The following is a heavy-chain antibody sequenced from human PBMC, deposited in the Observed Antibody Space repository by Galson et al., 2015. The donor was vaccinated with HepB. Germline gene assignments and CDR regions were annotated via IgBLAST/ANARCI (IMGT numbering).Heavy chain of an antibody. CDR1: GFTFSSYA. J-gene: IGHJ4*02. V-gene: IGHV3-23*01. CDR2: ISGSGGNT. Sequence: SLRLSCAASGFTFSSYAMSWVRQAPGKGLQWVSAISGSGGNTYYADSVKGRFTISRDNSKNTLYLQMNSLGAEDTAVYYCARSGGFYYYDSSGYYPSYDYWGQGTLVTVSS. D-gene: IGHD3-22*01. CDR3: ARSGGFYYYDSSGYYPSYDY.